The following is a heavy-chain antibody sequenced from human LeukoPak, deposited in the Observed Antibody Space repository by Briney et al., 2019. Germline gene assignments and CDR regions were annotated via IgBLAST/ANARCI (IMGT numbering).Heavy chain of an antibody. Sequence: QPGGSLRLSCAAPGFTFSSSWMSWVRQAPGKGLEWVASIKPDGSEKYYVDSVKGRFTISRDNAKNSLYLQMNSLRAEDTAVYYCARAYSWGQGTLVTVSS. V-gene: IGHV3-7*02. CDR3: ARAYS. CDR1: GFTFSSSW. D-gene: IGHD4-11*01. J-gene: IGHJ4*02. CDR2: IKPDGSEK.